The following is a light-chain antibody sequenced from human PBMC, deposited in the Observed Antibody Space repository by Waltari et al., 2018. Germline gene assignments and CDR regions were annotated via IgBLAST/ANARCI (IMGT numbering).Light chain of an antibody. CDR1: QGLSNS. J-gene: IGKJ3*01. CDR3: QKYDSAPPFP. CDR2: AAS. Sequence: DIQMTQSPSSLSASVGDRVTITCRASQGLSNSLAWYQQKPGKVPKLLIYAASTLRSGVPSRFSGSGSGTDFTLTISSLQPEDVATYYCQKYDSAPPFPFGPGTKVDLK. V-gene: IGKV1-27*01.